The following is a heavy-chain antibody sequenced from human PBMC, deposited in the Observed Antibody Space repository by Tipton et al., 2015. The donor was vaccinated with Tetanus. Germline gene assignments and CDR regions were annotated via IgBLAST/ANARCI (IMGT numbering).Heavy chain of an antibody. D-gene: IGHD4-11*01. J-gene: IGHJ6*02. CDR1: GGTFSSYA. CDR3: ARVIDYSNQKKYYYYGMDV. Sequence: QLVQSGAEVKKPGSSVKVSCKASGGTFSSYAISWVRQAPGQGLEWMGGIIPIFGTANYAQKFQGRVTITADKSTSTAYMELSSLRSEDTAVYYCARVIDYSNQKKYYYYGMDVWGQGTTVTVSS. CDR2: IIPIFGTA. V-gene: IGHV1-69*06.